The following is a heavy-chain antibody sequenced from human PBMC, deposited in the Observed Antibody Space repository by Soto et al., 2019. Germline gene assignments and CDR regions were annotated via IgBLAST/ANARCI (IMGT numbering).Heavy chain of an antibody. Sequence: QVQLVQSGAEVKKPGASVKVSCKASGYTFTSYGISWVRQAPGQGLEWMGWISAYDGNTNYAQKLQGRVTMTTDTSTSTAYMELRSLKSDDKAVYYCARDRNDFWSGYYTARHYYGMDVWGQGNTVTVSS. V-gene: IGHV1-18*04. CDR1: GYTFTSYG. CDR3: ARDRNDFWSGYYTARHYYGMDV. J-gene: IGHJ6*02. D-gene: IGHD3-3*01. CDR2: ISAYDGNT.